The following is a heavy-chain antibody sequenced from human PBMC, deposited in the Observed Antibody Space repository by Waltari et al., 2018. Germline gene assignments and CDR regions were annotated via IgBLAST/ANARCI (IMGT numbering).Heavy chain of an antibody. CDR1: GSSFTSHH. CDR3: AVSYTGWYGDLDY. J-gene: IGHJ4*02. Sequence: QVLLVQSGAEVKKPGASVKVSCKASGSSFTSHHLHWVRPAPGQGLEWMGWINPNSGGTSYAQIFQGRVTMTRDTSISTAYMELSRLTSDDTAVYYCAVSYTGWYGDLDYWGQGTLVTVSS. CDR2: INPNSGGT. V-gene: IGHV1-2*02. D-gene: IGHD6-19*01.